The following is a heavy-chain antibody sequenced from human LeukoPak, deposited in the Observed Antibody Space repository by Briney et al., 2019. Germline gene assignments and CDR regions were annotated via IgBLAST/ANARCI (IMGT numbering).Heavy chain of an antibody. CDR3: VRSQYWRFDD. CDR1: GGPIGSNNW. V-gene: IGHV4-4*02. D-gene: IGHD2-8*02. Sequence: QVQLQESGPGLVKPSGTLSLTCAVSGGPIGSNNWWSWVRQPPGKGLEWIGEIYHTGSTNYNPSLKSRVSISIDRSKSQFSLKLSSVTAADTAVYYCVRSQYWRFDDWGQGTLVTVSS. J-gene: IGHJ4*02. CDR2: IYHTGST.